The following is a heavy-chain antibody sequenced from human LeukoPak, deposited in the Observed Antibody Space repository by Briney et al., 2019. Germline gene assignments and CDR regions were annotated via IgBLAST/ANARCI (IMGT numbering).Heavy chain of an antibody. V-gene: IGHV4-59*01. CDR2: IYYIGSP. J-gene: IGHJ6*03. CDR3: ARGDGYDTSGYPRYYYYYYMDV. D-gene: IGHD3-22*01. CDR1: GVSISNYY. Sequence: SQTLSLTWMVAGVSISNYYWSWVRQYPGKGREWRGYIYYIGSPSYNPSLKGRVTISIVTPKNQFSLKLSSVTAADTAVYYCARGDGYDTSGYPRYYYYYYMDVWGKGTTVTVSS.